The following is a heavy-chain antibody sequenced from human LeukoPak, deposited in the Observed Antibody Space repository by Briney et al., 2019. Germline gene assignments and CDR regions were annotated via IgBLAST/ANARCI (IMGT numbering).Heavy chain of an antibody. Sequence: GASVKVSCKASGYTFTRYDINWVRQATGQGLEWRGGMNPNSGNTGYAQKFQGRVTMTKNTSISTAYMELSSLRSEDTAVYYCARARIVATGPFSSWFYYYYYGMDVWGQGTTVTVSS. D-gene: IGHD5-12*01. J-gene: IGHJ6*02. CDR3: ARARIVATGPFSSWFYYYYYGMDV. V-gene: IGHV1-8*01. CDR2: MNPNSGNT. CDR1: GYTFTRYD.